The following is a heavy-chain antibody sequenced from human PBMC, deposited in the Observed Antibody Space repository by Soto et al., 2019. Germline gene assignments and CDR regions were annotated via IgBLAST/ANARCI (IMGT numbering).Heavy chain of an antibody. CDR2: IKSKTDGGTT. V-gene: IGHV3-15*01. Sequence: GGSLRLSCAASGFTFSNAWMSWVRQAPGKGLEWVGRIKSKTDGGTTDYVAPVKGRFTISRDDSKNTLYLQMNSLKTEDTAVYYCTTILGRPVAGTSYVDYWGQGTLVTVSS. CDR1: GFTFSNAW. CDR3: TTILGRPVAGTSYVDY. D-gene: IGHD6-19*01. J-gene: IGHJ4*02.